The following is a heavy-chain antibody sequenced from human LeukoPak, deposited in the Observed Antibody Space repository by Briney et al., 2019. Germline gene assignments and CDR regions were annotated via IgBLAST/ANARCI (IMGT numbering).Heavy chain of an antibody. D-gene: IGHD2-8*01. J-gene: IGHJ4*02. Sequence: SETLSLTCAVYGGSFSSYYWGWIRQPPGKGLEWIGSIYYSGSTYYNPSLKSRVTISVDTSKNHFSLKLSSVTAADTAVYYCTRREGYCSNGICYIFYDYWGQGTLVTVSS. CDR1: GGSFSSYY. CDR3: TRREGYCSNGICYIFYDY. CDR2: IYYSGST. V-gene: IGHV4-39*02.